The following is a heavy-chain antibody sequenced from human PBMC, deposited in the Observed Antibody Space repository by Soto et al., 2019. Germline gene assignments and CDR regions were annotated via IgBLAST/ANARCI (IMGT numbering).Heavy chain of an antibody. CDR1: GASASSAAWT. D-gene: IGHD2-21*01. J-gene: IGHJ4*02. V-gene: IGHV4-30-4*08. CDR3: TTGPSGHKVDF. CDR2: IYEGGRT. Sequence: SETLSLTCTVSGASASSAAWTWSWIRQTPGKGLEWIGHIYEGGRTYSNPSLMSRATISLDTSKNLFSLNLKSVTAADTSVYYCTTGPSGHKVDFCGQGLLLT.